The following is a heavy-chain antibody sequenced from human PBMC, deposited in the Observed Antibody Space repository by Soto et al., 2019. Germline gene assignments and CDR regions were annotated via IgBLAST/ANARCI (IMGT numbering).Heavy chain of an antibody. D-gene: IGHD2-2*01. CDR1: GYTFTGYY. CDR3: ARESVVPAARTHYYYYYYMDV. Sequence: ASVKVSCKASGYTFTGYYMHWVRQAPGQGLEWMGWINPNSGGTNYAQKFQGWVTMTRDTSISTAYMELSRLRSDDTAVYYCARESVVPAARTHYYYYYYMDVWGKGTTVTVSS. V-gene: IGHV1-2*04. CDR2: INPNSGGT. J-gene: IGHJ6*03.